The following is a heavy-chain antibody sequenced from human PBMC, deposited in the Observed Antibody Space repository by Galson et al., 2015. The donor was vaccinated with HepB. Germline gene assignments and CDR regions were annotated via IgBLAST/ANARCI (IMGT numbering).Heavy chain of an antibody. V-gene: IGHV1-69*13. CDR1: GGTFSSYA. J-gene: IGHJ4*02. Sequence: SVKVSCKASGGTFSSYAISWVRQAPGQGLEWMGGIIPIFGTANYAQKFQGRVTITADESTSTAYMELSSLRSEDTAVYYCARVAAGFLEGPNFDYWGQGTLVTVSS. CDR2: IIPIFGTA. D-gene: IGHD3-3*01. CDR3: ARVAAGFLEGPNFDY.